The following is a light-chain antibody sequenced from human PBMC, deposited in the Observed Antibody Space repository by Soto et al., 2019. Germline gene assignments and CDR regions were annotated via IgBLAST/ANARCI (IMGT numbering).Light chain of an antibody. Sequence: DIVMTQSPDSLAVSLGERATINCKSSQSVLYSSNNKNYLAWYQQKPGQPPKLLIYWASTRESGVPDRFSGSGSGTDFTLTISSLQPEDFATYYCQQVNSYPSITFGQGTRLEIK. CDR2: WAS. CDR1: QSVLYSSNNKNY. V-gene: IGKV4-1*01. J-gene: IGKJ5*01. CDR3: QQVNSYPSIT.